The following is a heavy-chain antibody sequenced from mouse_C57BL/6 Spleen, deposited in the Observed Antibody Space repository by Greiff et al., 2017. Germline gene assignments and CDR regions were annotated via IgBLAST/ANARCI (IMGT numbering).Heavy chain of an antibody. CDR2: ISSGGDYI. V-gene: IGHV5-9-1*02. J-gene: IGHJ4*01. Sequence: EVKLVESGEGLVKPGGSLKLSCAASGFTFSSYAMSWVRQTPETRLEWVAYISSGGDYIYYADTVKGRFTISRDNARNTLYLQMSSLKSEDTAMYYCTRALREGAMDYWGQGTSVTVSS. CDR1: GFTFSSYA. D-gene: IGHD2-12*01. CDR3: TRALREGAMDY.